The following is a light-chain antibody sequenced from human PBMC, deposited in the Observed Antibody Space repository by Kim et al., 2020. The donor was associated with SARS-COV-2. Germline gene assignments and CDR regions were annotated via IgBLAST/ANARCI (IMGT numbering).Light chain of an antibody. J-gene: IGKJ1*01. CDR3: MQSSHWPPWT. CDR2: RVS. Sequence: ASISCRSSQTLVKSNGNTYLSWFHQRPGQSPRRLIYRVSNRDSGVPDRFSGSGSGTDFTLKISRVEAEDVGVYYCMQSSHWPPWTFGQGTKVDIK. V-gene: IGKV2-30*01. CDR1: QTLVKSNGNTY.